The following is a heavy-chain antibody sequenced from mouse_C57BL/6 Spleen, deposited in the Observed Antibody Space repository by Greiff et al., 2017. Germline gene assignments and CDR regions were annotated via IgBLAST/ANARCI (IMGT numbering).Heavy chain of an antibody. Sequence: QVQLQQPGAELVKPGASVKLSCKASGYTFTSYWMHWVKQRPGQGLEWIGMIHPNSGSTNYNEKFKSKATLTVDKSSSTAYMRLSSLTSEDSAVYYCADYYGSSYVWAMDYWGQGTSVTVSS. J-gene: IGHJ4*01. V-gene: IGHV1-64*01. CDR1: GYTFTSYW. D-gene: IGHD1-1*01. CDR3: ADYYGSSYVWAMDY. CDR2: IHPNSGST.